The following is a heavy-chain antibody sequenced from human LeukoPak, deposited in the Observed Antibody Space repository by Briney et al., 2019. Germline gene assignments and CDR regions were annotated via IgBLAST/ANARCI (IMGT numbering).Heavy chain of an antibody. V-gene: IGHV3-30-3*01. J-gene: IGHJ4*02. D-gene: IGHD1-26*01. CDR2: ISYDGSNK. Sequence: KGLEWXXXISYDGSNKYYADSVKGRFTISRDNSKNTLYLQMNSLRAEDTAVYYCARLEGATLTAGYFDYWGQGTLVTVSS. CDR3: ARLEGATLTAGYFDY.